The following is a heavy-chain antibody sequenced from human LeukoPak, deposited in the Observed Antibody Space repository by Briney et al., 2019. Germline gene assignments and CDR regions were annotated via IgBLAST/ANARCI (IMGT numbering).Heavy chain of an antibody. V-gene: IGHV3-30-3*01. CDR2: ISYDGSNK. CDR3: AKDTRDSSGLNFFDY. J-gene: IGHJ4*02. D-gene: IGHD3-22*01. CDR1: GFTFSNYA. Sequence: GGSLRLSCAASGFTFSNYAMHWVRQAPGRGLEWVALISYDGSNKYYADSVKGRFTISRDNSKNTLYLQMNSLRAEDTAVYYCAKDTRDSSGLNFFDYWGRGTLVTVSS.